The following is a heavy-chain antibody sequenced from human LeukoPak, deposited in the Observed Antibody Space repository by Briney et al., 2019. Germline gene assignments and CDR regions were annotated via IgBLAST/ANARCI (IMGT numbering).Heavy chain of an antibody. CDR1: GDSVSSDSAT. CDR3: AKISPLTFDI. Sequence: SQTLSLTCAISGDSVSSDSATWNWIRQSPSRGLEWLVRTYYRSKWYYDYAVSVKSRITFDPDTSKNQFSLHLNSVTPEDTAVYYCAKISPLTFDIWGQGTVVTVSS. CDR2: TYYRSKWYY. J-gene: IGHJ3*02. V-gene: IGHV6-1*01. D-gene: IGHD3-9*01.